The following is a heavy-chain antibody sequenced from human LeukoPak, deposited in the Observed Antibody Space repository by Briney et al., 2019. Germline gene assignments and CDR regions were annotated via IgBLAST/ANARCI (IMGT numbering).Heavy chain of an antibody. D-gene: IGHD6-19*01. Sequence: GGSLRLSCAASGFTFSSYGMHWVRQAPGKGLEWVSSISSSSSYIYYADSVKGRFTISRDNAKNSLYLQMNSLRAEDTAVYYCARMQGIAVAGPGLDYWGQGTLVTVSS. CDR2: ISSSSSYI. J-gene: IGHJ4*02. CDR1: GFTFSSYG. CDR3: ARMQGIAVAGPGLDY. V-gene: IGHV3-21*01.